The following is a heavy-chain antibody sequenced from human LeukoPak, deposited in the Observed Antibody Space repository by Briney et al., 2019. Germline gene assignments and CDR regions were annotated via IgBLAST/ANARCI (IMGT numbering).Heavy chain of an antibody. Sequence: SETLSLTCTVSGGSISSYYWSWIRQPPGKGLEWIGYIYCSGSTNYNPSLKSRVTISVDTSKNQFSLKLSSVTAADTAVYYCARDGSAYPYYYYYGMDVWGQGTTVTVSS. D-gene: IGHD6-6*01. V-gene: IGHV4-59*01. J-gene: IGHJ6*02. CDR3: ARDGSAYPYYYYYGMDV. CDR2: IYCSGST. CDR1: GGSISSYY.